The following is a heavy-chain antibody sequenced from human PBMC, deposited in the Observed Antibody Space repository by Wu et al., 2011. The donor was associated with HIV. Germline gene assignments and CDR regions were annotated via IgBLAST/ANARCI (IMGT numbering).Heavy chain of an antibody. CDR1: GYTFSDYY. CDR3: ARGGILDV. Sequence: QVQLVQSGAEVVKPGASVKVSCKASGYTFSDYYIYWVRQAPGQGLEWMGWMNSDSGGTNSAQKFQGRVTMTRDTSTSTAYMELSRLRYDDTAVYYCARGGILDVWGPRDPTVTVSS. CDR2: MNSDSGGT. D-gene: IGHD6-13*01. J-gene: IGHJ6*01. V-gene: IGHV1-2*02.